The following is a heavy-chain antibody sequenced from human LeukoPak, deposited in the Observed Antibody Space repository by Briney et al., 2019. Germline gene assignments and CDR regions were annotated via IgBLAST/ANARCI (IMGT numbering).Heavy chain of an antibody. Sequence: GGPRRPSCEASGFTFSSYAMHWVGRAQAKGLEGGAVISYDGSNKYYADSVKSRFTISRDNSKNTLYLQMNSLRAEDTAVYYCARDYFHITMVRGVSYWGQGTLVTVSS. CDR3: ARDYFHITMVRGVSY. J-gene: IGHJ4*02. D-gene: IGHD3-10*01. CDR1: GFTFSSYA. V-gene: IGHV3-30-3*01. CDR2: ISYDGSNK.